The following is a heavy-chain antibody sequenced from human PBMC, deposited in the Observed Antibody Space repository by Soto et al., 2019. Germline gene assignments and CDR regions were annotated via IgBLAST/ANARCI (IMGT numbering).Heavy chain of an antibody. V-gene: IGHV3-23*01. J-gene: IGHJ4*02. D-gene: IGHD6-19*01. Sequence: EVQLLESGGGLVQPGGSLRLSCAASGFTFSSYAMSWVRQAPGKGLEWVSAISGSGGSTYYADSVKGRFTISRDNSKNTLYLQMNSLRAEDKXXXXXAKGASIAVADRFDYWGQGTLVTVX. CDR3: AKGASIAVADRFDY. CDR1: GFTFSSYA. CDR2: ISGSGGST.